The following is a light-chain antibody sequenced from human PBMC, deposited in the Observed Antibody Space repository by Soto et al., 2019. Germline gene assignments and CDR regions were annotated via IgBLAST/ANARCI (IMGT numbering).Light chain of an antibody. CDR2: EVS. CDR1: TSDVGSYNL. V-gene: IGLV2-23*02. J-gene: IGLJ1*01. CDR3: CSYAGSSTFYV. Sequence: QSVLTQPASVSGSPGQSITISCTGTTSDVGSYNLVSWYQQHPGKAPKLMIYEVSKRPSGVSNRFSGSKSGNTASLTISGLQAEDEADYYCCSYAGSSTFYVFGFGTKLTVL.